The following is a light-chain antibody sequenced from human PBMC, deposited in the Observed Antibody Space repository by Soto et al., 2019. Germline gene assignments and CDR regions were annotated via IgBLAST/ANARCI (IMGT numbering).Light chain of an antibody. CDR1: SSDVGCYNY. CDR2: DVS. Sequence: QSVLTQPASVSGSPGQSITISCTGTSSDVGCYNYVSWYQQHPGKAPKLMIYDVSNRPSGVSNRFSGSKSGNTASLTISGLQAEDEADYYCSSYTSSSTSFGTGTKVTVL. CDR3: SSYTSSSTS. V-gene: IGLV2-14*01. J-gene: IGLJ1*01.